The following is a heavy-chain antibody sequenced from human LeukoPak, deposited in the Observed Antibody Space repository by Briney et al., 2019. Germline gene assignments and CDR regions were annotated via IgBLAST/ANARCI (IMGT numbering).Heavy chain of an antibody. CDR2: INPNSGGT. CDR3: ARESFTTVTSATYAFDI. J-gene: IGHJ3*02. D-gene: IGHD4-17*01. Sequence: ASVKVSCKASGYTFSDYYIHWVRQAPGQGLEWMGWINPNSGGTNSAQKFQGRVTMTRDTSISTAYMELSRLRSDDTAVYYCARESFTTVTSATYAFDIWGQGTMVTVSS. CDR1: GYTFSDYY. V-gene: IGHV1-2*02.